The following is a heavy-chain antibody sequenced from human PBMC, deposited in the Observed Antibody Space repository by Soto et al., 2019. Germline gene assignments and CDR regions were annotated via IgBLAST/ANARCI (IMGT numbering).Heavy chain of an antibody. J-gene: IGHJ5*02. D-gene: IGHD3-9*01. CDR1: GFTFSSYA. CDR2: ISYDGSNK. Sequence: GGSLRLSCAASGFTFSSYAMHWVRQAPGKGLEWVAVISYDGSNKYYADSVKGRFTISRDNSKNTLYLQMNSLMAEDTAVDYCARVPLRYFDWLPSLNWFDPWGQGTLVTVSS. CDR3: ARVPLRYFDWLPSLNWFDP. V-gene: IGHV3-30-3*01.